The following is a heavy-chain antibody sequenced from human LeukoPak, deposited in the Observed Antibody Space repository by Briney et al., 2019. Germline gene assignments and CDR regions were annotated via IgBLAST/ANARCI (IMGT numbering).Heavy chain of an antibody. CDR1: GYTFSSYG. J-gene: IGHJ4*02. V-gene: IGHV1-18*01. CDR3: ARYPLSYSSNWHYYFDY. Sequence: VASVKVSCKASGYTFSSYGVSWVRQAPGQGLEWIGWMCVSNGNTNYAQKLQGRVTMATDTSTSTAYMVLRSLRSEDTAVYYCARYPLSYSSNWHYYFDYWGQGTLLTVSS. CDR2: MCVSNGNT. D-gene: IGHD6-13*01.